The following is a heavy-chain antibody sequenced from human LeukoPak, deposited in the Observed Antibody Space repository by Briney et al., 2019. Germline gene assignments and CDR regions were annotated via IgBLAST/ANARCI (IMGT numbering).Heavy chain of an antibody. J-gene: IGHJ4*02. CDR2: ISSSSSTI. V-gene: IGHV3-48*04. D-gene: IGHD1-20*01. CDR3: ARDPRITGTDY. Sequence: GGSLRLSCAASGFTFSSYSMNWVRQAPGKGLEWVSYISSSSSTIYYADSVKGRFTISRDNAKNSLYLQMNSLRAEDTAVYYCARDPRITGTDYWGQGTLVTVSS. CDR1: GFTFSSYS.